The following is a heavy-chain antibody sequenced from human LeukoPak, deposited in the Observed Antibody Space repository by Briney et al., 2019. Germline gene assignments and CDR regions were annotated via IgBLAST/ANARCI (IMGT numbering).Heavy chain of an antibody. J-gene: IGHJ4*02. V-gene: IGHV3-48*01. CDR2: ISSGSGTI. CDR1: GFAFSNYN. CDR3: AKGHTITLAVAAD. D-gene: IGHD6-19*01. Sequence: SGGSLRLSCAASGFAFSNYNINWVRQAPGKGLEWVSHISSGSGTIHYSESVKGRFTISRDNSKNTLYLQMNSLRAEDTAVYYCAKGHTITLAVAADWGQGTLVTVSS.